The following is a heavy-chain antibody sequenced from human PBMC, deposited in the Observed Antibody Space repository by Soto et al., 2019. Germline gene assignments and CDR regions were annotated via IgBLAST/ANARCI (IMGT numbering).Heavy chain of an antibody. CDR1: GFTFSSYA. V-gene: IGHV3-23*01. Sequence: EVQLLESGGGLVQPGGSLRLSCAASGFTFSSYAMSWVRQAPGKGLEWVSAISGSGGSTYYADSVKGRCTISTDNSKNTLYLQRISSRVEDTAVYYCAKVVDYYYYYMDVWGKGTTVTVSS. CDR3: AKVVDYYYYYMDV. J-gene: IGHJ6*03. CDR2: ISGSGGST.